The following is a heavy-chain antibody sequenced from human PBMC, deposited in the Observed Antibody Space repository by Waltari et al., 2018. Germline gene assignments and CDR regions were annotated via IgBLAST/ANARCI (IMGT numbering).Heavy chain of an antibody. CDR1: GGSFSGYY. CDR2: INHSGRT. V-gene: IGHV4-34*01. CDR3: ARGGLKYYFDY. J-gene: IGHJ4*02. Sequence: QVQLQQWGAGLLKPSETLSLTCAVYGGSFSGYYWSWIRQPPGKGLEWIGEINHSGRTNYNPSLKSRVTISVDTSKNQFALKLSSVTAADTAVYYCARGGLKYYFDYWGQGTLVTVSS.